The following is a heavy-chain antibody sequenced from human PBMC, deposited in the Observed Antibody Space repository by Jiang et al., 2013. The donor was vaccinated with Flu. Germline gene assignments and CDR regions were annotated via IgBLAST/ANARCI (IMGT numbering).Heavy chain of an antibody. J-gene: IGHJ4*02. D-gene: IGHD6-19*01. CDR3: ARIAVLAYFFDY. CDR1: GYSFTTFW. Sequence: GAEVKKPGESLKISCKASGYSFTTFWIGWVRQMPGKGLEWMGIIYPADSDTKYSPSFQGQVTISADKSTSTAYLQWTSLKASDTAIYYCARIAVLAYFFDYWGREPWSPSPQ. CDR2: IYPADSDT. V-gene: IGHV5-51*03.